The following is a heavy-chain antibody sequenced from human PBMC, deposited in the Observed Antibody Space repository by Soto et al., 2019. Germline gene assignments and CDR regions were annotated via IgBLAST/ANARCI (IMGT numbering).Heavy chain of an antibody. D-gene: IGHD6-13*01. CDR1: GGSISSSSYY. J-gene: IGHJ4*02. V-gene: IGHV4-39*07. CDR2: IYYSGST. CDR3: ARLNTSSGWSLFDS. Sequence: PSETLSLTCTVSGGSISSSSYYWGWIRQPPGKGLEWIGSIYYSGSTYYNPSLKSRVTISVDTSKNQFSLNLRPLTAADTARYYCARLNTSSGWSLFDSWGQGMLVTVSS.